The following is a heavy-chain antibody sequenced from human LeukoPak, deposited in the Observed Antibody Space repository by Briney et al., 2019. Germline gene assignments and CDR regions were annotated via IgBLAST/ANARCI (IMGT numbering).Heavy chain of an antibody. CDR1: GFTFSGYA. Sequence: GGSLRLSCATSGFTFSGYAMSWVRQAPGKGLEWDSAISGSGGSTYYADSVKVRFTISRDNSKNTLYLQMNSLRAEDTAVYYCAKSARWLQFIGYYFDYWGQGTLVTVSS. CDR3: AKSARWLQFIGYYFDY. CDR2: ISGSGGST. D-gene: IGHD5-24*01. J-gene: IGHJ4*02. V-gene: IGHV3-23*01.